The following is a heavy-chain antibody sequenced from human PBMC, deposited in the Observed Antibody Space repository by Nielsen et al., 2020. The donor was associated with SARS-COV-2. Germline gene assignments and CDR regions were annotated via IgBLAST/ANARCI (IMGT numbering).Heavy chain of an antibody. CDR2: ISSSSSYI. J-gene: IGHJ6*02. V-gene: IGHV3-21*01. CDR3: ARADYGSGSYYYYYYGMDV. Sequence: VRQAPGKGLEWVSSISSSSSYIYYADSVKGRFTISRDNAKNSLYLQMNSLRAEDTAVYYCARADYGSGSYYYYYYGMDVWGQGTTVTVSS. D-gene: IGHD3-10*01.